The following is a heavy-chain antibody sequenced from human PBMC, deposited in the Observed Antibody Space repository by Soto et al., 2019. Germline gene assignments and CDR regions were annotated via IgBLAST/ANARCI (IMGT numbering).Heavy chain of an antibody. CDR2: IKQDGSEK. CDR1: GFTFSSYW. J-gene: IGHJ4*02. CDR3: ARSVRYFDWLLPYYFDY. D-gene: IGHD3-9*01. V-gene: IGHV3-7*01. Sequence: GGSLRLSCAASGFTFSSYWMSWVRQAPGKGLEWVANIKQDGSEKYYVDSVKGRFTISRDNAKNSLYLQMNSLRAEDTAVYYCARSVRYFDWLLPYYFDYWGQGTLVTVSS.